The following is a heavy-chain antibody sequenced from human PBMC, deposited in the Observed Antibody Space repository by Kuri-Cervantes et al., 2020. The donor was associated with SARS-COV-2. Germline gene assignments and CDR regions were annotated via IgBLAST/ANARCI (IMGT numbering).Heavy chain of an antibody. D-gene: IGHD3-10*01. V-gene: IGHV3-23*01. CDR3: GRELLLYYYYMDV. CDR1: GFTFSSYA. CDR2: ISGSGGST. J-gene: IGHJ6*03. Sequence: GESLKISCAASGFTFSSYAMSWVRQAPGKGLEWVSAISGSGGSTYYADSVKGRFTISRDNAKNSLYLQMNSLRAEDTAVYYCGRELLLYYYYMDVWGKGTTVTVSS.